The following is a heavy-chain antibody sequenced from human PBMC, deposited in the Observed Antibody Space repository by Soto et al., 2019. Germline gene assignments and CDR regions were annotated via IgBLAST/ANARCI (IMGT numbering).Heavy chain of an antibody. Sequence: SETLSLTCTVFGGSFSSSSHYWGWIRQPPGKGLEWLGTMFYFGSTYYNTSLESRVTISVDPSKNQFSLRLTSVTATDTAVYYCASQASGWYPDYWGQGTLVTVSS. J-gene: IGHJ4*02. D-gene: IGHD6-19*01. V-gene: IGHV4-39*07. CDR3: ASQASGWYPDY. CDR2: MFYFGST. CDR1: GGSFSSSSHY.